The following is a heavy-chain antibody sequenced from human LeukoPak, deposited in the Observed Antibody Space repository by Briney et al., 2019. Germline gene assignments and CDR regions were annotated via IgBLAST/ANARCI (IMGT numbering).Heavy chain of an antibody. Sequence: ASVKVSCKASGYTFTSYYMHWVRQAPGQGLEWMGIINPSGGSTSYAQKFQGRVTMTRDTSTSTVYMELSSLRSEDTAVYYCAGDFWSGYYRINAFDIWGQGTMVTVSS. J-gene: IGHJ3*02. CDR3: AGDFWSGYYRINAFDI. D-gene: IGHD3-3*01. V-gene: IGHV1-46*01. CDR1: GYTFTSYY. CDR2: INPSGGST.